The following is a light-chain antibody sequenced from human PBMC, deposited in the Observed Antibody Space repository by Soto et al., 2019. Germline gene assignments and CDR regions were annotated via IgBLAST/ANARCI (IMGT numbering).Light chain of an antibody. CDR1: SSDIANYNY. CDR2: DVS. CDR3: CSYAGSFVFV. V-gene: IGLV2-11*01. Sequence: QSALTQTRSVSGSPGQSVTISCTGTSSDIANYNYVSWYQQYPGKSPKPNINDVSKRPSVISDRFFGSKSGNTASLTISGLQAEDEADYYCCSYAGSFVFVFGTGTKVTVL. J-gene: IGLJ1*01.